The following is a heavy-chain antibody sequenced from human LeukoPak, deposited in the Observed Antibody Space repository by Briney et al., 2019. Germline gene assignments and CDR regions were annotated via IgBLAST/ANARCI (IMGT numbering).Heavy chain of an antibody. CDR2: TYYRSKWYH. V-gene: IGHV6-1*01. Sequence: SQTLSLTCAISGDSVSSNTASWHWIRQSPSRGLECLGRTYYRSKWYHDYAVSVKGRITINPDTSRNQFSLQLNSVTPEDTAVYCCSRDFDYWGQGTLVTVSS. J-gene: IGHJ4*02. CDR1: GDSVSSNTAS. CDR3: SRDFDY.